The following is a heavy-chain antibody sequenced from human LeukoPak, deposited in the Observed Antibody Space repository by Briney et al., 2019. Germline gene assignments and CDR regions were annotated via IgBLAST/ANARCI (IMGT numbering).Heavy chain of an antibody. Sequence: GESLRLSCAASAFTSSSYAMSWVRQAPGKGLEWVSAISGSGGSTYYADSVKGRFSISRDNSKNTLYLQVNSLRVEDTAVYYCAKDRLGAMMYFDFWGQGTLVTVSS. CDR3: AKDRLGAMMYFDF. CDR2: ISGSGGST. V-gene: IGHV3-23*01. CDR1: AFTSSSYA. D-gene: IGHD1-26*01. J-gene: IGHJ4*02.